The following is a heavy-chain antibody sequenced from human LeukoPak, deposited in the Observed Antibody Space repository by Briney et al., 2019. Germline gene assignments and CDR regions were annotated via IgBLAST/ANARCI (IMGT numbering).Heavy chain of an antibody. CDR3: AKEYAGSHYYYYYMDV. CDR1: GFTFSSYG. J-gene: IGHJ6*03. V-gene: IGHV3-30*02. Sequence: GGSLRLSCAASGFTFSSYGMHWVRQAPGKGLEWVAFIRYDGSDKYYADSVKGRLTISRDNSKKTLYLQMNSLRAEVTAVYYCAKEYAGSHYYYYYMDVWGKGTTVTVSS. CDR2: IRYDGSDK.